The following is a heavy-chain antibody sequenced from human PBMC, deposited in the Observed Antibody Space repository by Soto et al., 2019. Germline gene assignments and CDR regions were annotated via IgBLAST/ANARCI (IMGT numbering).Heavy chain of an antibody. D-gene: IGHD5-18*01. CDR3: ARDPGYSYGLVGPVGY. CDR2: ISAYNGNT. V-gene: IGHV1-18*01. CDR1: GYTFTSYG. J-gene: IGHJ4*02. Sequence: ASVKVSFKASGYTFTSYGISWLRQAPGQGLEWMGWISAYNGNTNYAQKLQGRVTMTTDTSTSTAYMELRSLRSDDTAVYYCARDPGYSYGLVGPVGYWGQGTLVTVSS.